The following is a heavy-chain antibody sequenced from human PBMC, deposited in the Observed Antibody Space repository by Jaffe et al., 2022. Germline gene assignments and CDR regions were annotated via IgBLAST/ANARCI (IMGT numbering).Heavy chain of an antibody. CDR1: GGSISSYY. V-gene: IGHV4-59*12. CDR3: ARAVQGFYYYMDV. J-gene: IGHJ6*03. CDR2: VFYNGGT. Sequence: QVQLQESGPGLVKPSETLSLTCSVSGGSISSYYWTWIRQPPGKGLEWIGYVFYNGGTSYNPSLQSRVTISINTSKTQFSLKLNSVTAADTAVYYCARAVQGFYYYMDVWGQGTMVTVS.